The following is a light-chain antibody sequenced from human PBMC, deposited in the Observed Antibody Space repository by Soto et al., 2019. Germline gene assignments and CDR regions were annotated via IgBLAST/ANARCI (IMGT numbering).Light chain of an antibody. J-gene: IGKJ5*01. CDR1: QSVSSN. CDR2: GAS. CDR3: QQYGSSVIT. Sequence: EMVMTQSPATLSVSPGERATLSCRASQSVSSNLAWYRQKPGQAPRLLIYGASSRATGIPDRFRGSGSGTDFTLTISRLEPADFAVYYCQQYGSSVITFGQGTRLEIK. V-gene: IGKV3-20*01.